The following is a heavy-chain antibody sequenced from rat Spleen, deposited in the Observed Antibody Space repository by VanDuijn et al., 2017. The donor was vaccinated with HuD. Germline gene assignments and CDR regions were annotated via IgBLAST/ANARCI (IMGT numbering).Heavy chain of an antibody. CDR1: GFTYSNYV. J-gene: IGHJ2*01. Sequence: EVQLVESGGGLVQPGRSLKLSCAASGFTYSNYVMAWVSQAPTKGLEWVASISTGGGNTYYRDSVEGRFTIPRDNSKTPLYLQMDSLRSEETATYYLARQKGGPYYFEYWGQGVMVTVSS. CDR2: ISTGGGNT. V-gene: IGHV5S11*01. CDR3: ARQKGGPYYFEY. D-gene: IGHD4-3*01.